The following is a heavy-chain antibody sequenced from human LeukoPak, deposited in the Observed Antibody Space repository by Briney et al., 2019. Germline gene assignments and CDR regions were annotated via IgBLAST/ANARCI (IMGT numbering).Heavy chain of an antibody. CDR1: GFTFSSYA. Sequence: PGGSLRLSCAASGFTFSSYAIHWVRQAPGKGLEWVAVILYDGSNKYYADSVKGRFTISRDTSRNTLFLHMNSLRAEDTAVYYCAKDEATSGGGLASWGQGTLVIVSS. D-gene: IGHD3-16*01. CDR2: ILYDGSNK. J-gene: IGHJ5*01. V-gene: IGHV3-30*14. CDR3: AKDEATSGGGLAS.